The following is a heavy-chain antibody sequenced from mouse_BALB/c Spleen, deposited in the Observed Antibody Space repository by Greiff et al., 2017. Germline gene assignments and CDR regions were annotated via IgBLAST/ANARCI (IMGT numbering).Heavy chain of an antibody. V-gene: IGHV3-6*02. CDR2: ISYDGSN. J-gene: IGHJ2*01. CDR3: ARGYYGSSYLDY. CDR1: GYSITSGYY. Sequence: ESGPGLVKPSQSLSLTCSVTGYSITSGYYWNWIRQFPGNKLEWMGYISYDGSNNYNPSLKNRISITRDTSKNQFFLKLNSVTTEDTATYYCARGYYGSSYLDYWGQGTTLTVSS. D-gene: IGHD1-1*01.